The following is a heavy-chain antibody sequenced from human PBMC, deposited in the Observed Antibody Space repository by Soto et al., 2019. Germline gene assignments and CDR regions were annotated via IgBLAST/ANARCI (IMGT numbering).Heavy chain of an antibody. Sequence: ASVKVSCKASGGTFSSYAISWVRQAPGQGLEWMGGIIPIFGTANYAQKFQGRVTITADESTSTAYMELSSLRSEDTAVYYCARDLGSSWYEVGWFDPWGQGALVTVSS. V-gene: IGHV1-69*13. CDR3: ARDLGSSWYEVGWFDP. D-gene: IGHD6-13*01. CDR2: IIPIFGTA. CDR1: GGTFSSYA. J-gene: IGHJ5*02.